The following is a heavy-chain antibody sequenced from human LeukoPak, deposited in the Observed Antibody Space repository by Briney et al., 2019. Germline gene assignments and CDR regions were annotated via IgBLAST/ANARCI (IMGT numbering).Heavy chain of an antibody. Sequence: SETLSLTCTVSGGSISPYFWSWIRQPAGKGLEWIGRITSAGDTVYNPSLRGRVTMSLDTSKNLFSLILNSVTASDTALYYCAREDLKLPHNWFDPWGQGTLVTVSS. CDR3: AREDLKLPHNWFDP. V-gene: IGHV4-4*07. CDR2: ITSAGDT. J-gene: IGHJ5*02. CDR1: GGSISPYF.